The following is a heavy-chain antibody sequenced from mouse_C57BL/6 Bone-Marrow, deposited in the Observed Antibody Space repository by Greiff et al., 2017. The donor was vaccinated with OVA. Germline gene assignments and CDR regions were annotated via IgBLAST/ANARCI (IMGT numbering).Heavy chain of an antibody. V-gene: IGHV1-81*01. J-gene: IGHJ3*01. CDR3: ARTPITTVGAY. CDR2: IYPRSGNT. D-gene: IGHD1-1*01. Sequence: VKLQESGAELARPGASVKLSCKASGYTFTSYGISWVKQSTGQGLEWIGEIYPRSGNTYYNEKFKGKATLTADKSSSTAYMELRSLTSEDSAVYFCARTPITTVGAYWGQGTLVTVSA. CDR1: GYTFTSYG.